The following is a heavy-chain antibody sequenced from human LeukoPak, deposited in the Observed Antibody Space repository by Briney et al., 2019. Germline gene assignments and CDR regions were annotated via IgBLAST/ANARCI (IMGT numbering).Heavy chain of an antibody. J-gene: IGHJ6*02. D-gene: IGHD1-1*01. Sequence: ASVKVSCKASGYTFNNHYMYWVRQATGQGLEWMGWMNPNSGNTGYAQKFQGRVTMTRNTSISTAYMELSSLRSEDTAVYYCATVGVTRYYYYGMDVWGQGTTVTVSS. CDR1: GYTFNNHY. CDR3: ATVGVTRYYYYGMDV. V-gene: IGHV1-8*02. CDR2: MNPNSGNT.